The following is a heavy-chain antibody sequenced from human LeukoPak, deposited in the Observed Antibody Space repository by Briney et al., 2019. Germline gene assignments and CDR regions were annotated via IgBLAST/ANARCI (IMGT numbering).Heavy chain of an antibody. D-gene: IGHD3-16*01. Sequence: QTGGSLRLSCAASGFTFDDYAMHWVLQAPGKGLAWVSGISWNSGSIGYADSVKGRFTISRDNAKNSLYLQMNSLRAEDTALYYCAKGSQGMDYVWGSFDYWGQGTLVTVSS. CDR1: GFTFDDYA. J-gene: IGHJ4*02. CDR2: ISWNSGSI. V-gene: IGHV3-9*01. CDR3: AKGSQGMDYVWGSFDY.